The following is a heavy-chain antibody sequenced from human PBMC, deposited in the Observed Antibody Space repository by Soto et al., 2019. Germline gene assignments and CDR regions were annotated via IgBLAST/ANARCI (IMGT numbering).Heavy chain of an antibody. CDR2: ISAYNGNT. V-gene: IGHV1-18*04. J-gene: IGHJ5*02. D-gene: IGHD2-2*02. Sequence: ASVKVSCKASGYTFTSYGISCVRQAPGQGLEWMGWISAYNGNTNYAQKLQGRVTMTTDTSTSAAYMELRSLRSDDTAVYYCARDVYCSSTSCYTEWFDPWGQGTLVTVSS. CDR3: ARDVYCSSTSCYTEWFDP. CDR1: GYTFTSYG.